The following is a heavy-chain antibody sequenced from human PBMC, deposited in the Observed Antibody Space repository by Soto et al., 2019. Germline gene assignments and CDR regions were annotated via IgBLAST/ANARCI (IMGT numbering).Heavy chain of an antibody. CDR3: ARDHSIASSGAWWLDP. CDR1: GYTFTNNW. J-gene: IGHJ5*02. D-gene: IGHD6-13*01. CDR2: INPGGSGK. Sequence: QVQLVQSGTEVKKPGASVKVSCEASGYTFTNNWIHWVRRAPGQGLEWMGVINPGGSGKQYAPKFQGRVTMTSDTSTSTVYMDLSSLTSEDTAVYYCARDHSIASSGAWWLDPWGQGTLVTVSS. V-gene: IGHV1-46*01.